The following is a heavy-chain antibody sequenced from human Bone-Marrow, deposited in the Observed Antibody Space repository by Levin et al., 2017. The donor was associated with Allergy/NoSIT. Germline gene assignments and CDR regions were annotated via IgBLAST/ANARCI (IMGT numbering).Heavy chain of an antibody. CDR2: IYTSGST. CDR3: ARSDTAMVNAFDI. V-gene: IGHV4-61*02. CDR1: GGSISSGSYY. D-gene: IGHD5-18*01. Sequence: SCTVSGGSISSGSYYWSWIRQPAGKGLEWIGRIYTSGSTNYNPSLKSRVTISVDTSKNQFSLKLSSVTAADTAVYYCARSDTAMVNAFDIWGQGTMVTVSS. J-gene: IGHJ3*02.